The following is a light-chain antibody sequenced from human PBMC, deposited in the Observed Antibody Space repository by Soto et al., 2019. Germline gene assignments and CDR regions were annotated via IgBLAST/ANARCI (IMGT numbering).Light chain of an antibody. CDR1: SSDVGRFEY. CDR3: CSYAGIYSYV. V-gene: IGLV2-11*01. J-gene: IGLJ1*01. CDR2: DIT. Sequence: QAVVTQPRSVSGSPGQSVTISCTGTSSDVGRFEYVSWYQQHPGEAPKVVVYDITKRPSGVPDRFSGSKSGNTASLAISGLQAEDEADYYCCSYAGIYSYVFGTGTKLTVL.